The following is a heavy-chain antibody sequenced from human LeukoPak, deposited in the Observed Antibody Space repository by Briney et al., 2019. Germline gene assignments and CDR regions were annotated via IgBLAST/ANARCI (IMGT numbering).Heavy chain of an antibody. D-gene: IGHD3-10*01. Sequence: GGSLRLSCAASGFTFSDSAIHWVRQASGKGLEWVGRIRSKANTYATAYSASVKGRFSISRDDSKNTAYLQMNSLKTEDTAVYYCTMTSGISDFDYWGQGTLVTVSS. CDR2: IRSKANTYAT. CDR3: TMTSGISDFDY. J-gene: IGHJ4*02. CDR1: GFTFSDSA. V-gene: IGHV3-73*01.